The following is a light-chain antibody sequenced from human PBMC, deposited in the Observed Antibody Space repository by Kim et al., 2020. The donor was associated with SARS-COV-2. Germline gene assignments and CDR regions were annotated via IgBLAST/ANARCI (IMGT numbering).Light chain of an antibody. V-gene: IGLV3-21*02. J-gene: IGLJ2*01. CDR3: QVWDSSSDPVV. CDR1: NIESKG. CDR2: DYS. Sequence: ARGEAAKVRCGGNNIESKGRHRCQEKPGPAPLLVIYDYSDRPSGIPERFSVSSSGTMDTVTISRIEAGDEADYYCQVWDSSSDPVVFGGGTQLTVL.